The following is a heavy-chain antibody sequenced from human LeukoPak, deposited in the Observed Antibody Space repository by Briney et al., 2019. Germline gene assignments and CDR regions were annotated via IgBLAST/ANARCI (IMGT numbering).Heavy chain of an antibody. J-gene: IGHJ4*02. V-gene: IGHV3-7*01. Sequence: GGSLRLSCAASGFTFSSYWMSWVRQAPGKGLEWVANIKQDGSEKYYVDSVKGRFTISRDNAKNSLSLQMNNLRAEDTAVYYCARDYDSGSGRLDRFDYWGQGTLVTVSS. CDR3: ARDYDSGSGRLDRFDY. D-gene: IGHD3-10*01. CDR1: GFTFSSYW. CDR2: IKQDGSEK.